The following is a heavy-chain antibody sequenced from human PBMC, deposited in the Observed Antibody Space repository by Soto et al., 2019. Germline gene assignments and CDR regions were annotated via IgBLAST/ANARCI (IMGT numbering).Heavy chain of an antibody. CDR3: ARSPRYCSSTSCLYYFDY. J-gene: IGHJ4*02. V-gene: IGHV3-33*01. D-gene: IGHD2-2*01. Sequence: GGSLRLSCAASGFTFSSYGMHWVRQAPGKGLEWVAVIWYDGSNKYYADSVKGRFTISRDNSKNTLYLQMNSLRAEDTAVYYCARSPRYCSSTSCLYYFDYWGQGTLVTVSS. CDR2: IWYDGSNK. CDR1: GFTFSSYG.